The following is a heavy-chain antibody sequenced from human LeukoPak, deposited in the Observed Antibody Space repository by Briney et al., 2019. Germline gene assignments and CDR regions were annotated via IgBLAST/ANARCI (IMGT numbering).Heavy chain of an antibody. J-gene: IGHJ4*02. V-gene: IGHV3-30*03. CDR1: EFTFSSYG. CDR2: ISYDGNNK. Sequence: GGSLRLSCAASEFTFSSYGIHWVRQAPGKGLEWVAVISYDGNNKYYADSVKGRFTISRDNSKNTPYLQMNSLRAEDTAVYYCATLPYWGQGTLVTVSS. CDR3: ATLPY.